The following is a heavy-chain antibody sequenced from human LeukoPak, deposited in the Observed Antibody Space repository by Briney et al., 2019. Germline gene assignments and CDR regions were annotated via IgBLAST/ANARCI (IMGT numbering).Heavy chain of an antibody. CDR2: INPHSGDT. D-gene: IGHD5-18*01. V-gene: IGHV1-2*02. CDR3: ARDRGYSYVLDY. Sequence: ASVKVSCKASGYTFTGYYMHWVRQAPGQGLEWMGWINPHSGDTNYAQKFQGRVTVTRDTSITTAYMELSGLTSDDTAVYYCARDRGYSYVLDYWGQGTLVTVSS. CDR1: GYTFTGYY. J-gene: IGHJ4*02.